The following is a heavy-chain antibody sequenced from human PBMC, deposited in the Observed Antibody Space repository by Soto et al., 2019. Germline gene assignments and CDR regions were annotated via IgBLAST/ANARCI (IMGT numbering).Heavy chain of an antibody. CDR2: IHNSGST. J-gene: IGHJ3*02. CDR1: GGSMNSHDYY. D-gene: IGHD3-10*01. V-gene: IGHV4-30-4*01. CDR3: ARGEVRGPFDI. Sequence: QQQLQESGPGLVKPSQTLSLTCTVSGGSMNSHDYYWSWIRQPPGKGLEWIGYIHNSGSTYYNPSLKSRLTISSDMSTNQFSLRLNSVTAAVTALYFCARGEVRGPFDIWGQGTKVTVSS.